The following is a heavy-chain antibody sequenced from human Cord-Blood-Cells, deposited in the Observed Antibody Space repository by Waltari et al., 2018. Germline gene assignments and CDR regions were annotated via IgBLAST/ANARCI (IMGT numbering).Heavy chain of an antibody. CDR1: GYTFTGYY. CDR2: INPNSGGT. Sequence: QVQLVQSGAAVKKPGASVTVSCKASGYTFTGYYMHWVRQAPGHGLEWMGRINPNSGGTNYAQKFQGRVTMTRDTSISTAYMELSRLRSDDTAVYYCARGWSTRGAFDIWGQGTMVTVSS. D-gene: IGHD2-2*01. CDR3: ARGWSTRGAFDI. J-gene: IGHJ3*02. V-gene: IGHV1-2*06.